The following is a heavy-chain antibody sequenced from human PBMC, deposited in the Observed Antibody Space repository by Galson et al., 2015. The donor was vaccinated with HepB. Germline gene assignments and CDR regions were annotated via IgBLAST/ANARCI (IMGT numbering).Heavy chain of an antibody. V-gene: IGHV3-30-3*01. Sequence: SLRLSCAASGFTFSSYAMHWVRQAPGKGLEWVAVISYDGSNKYYADSVKGRFTISRDNSKNTLYLQMNSLRAEDTAVYYCASGLVVQGAGLDYWGQGTLVTVSS. D-gene: IGHD2-21*01. CDR3: ASGLVVQGAGLDY. CDR1: GFTFSSYA. J-gene: IGHJ4*02. CDR2: ISYDGSNK.